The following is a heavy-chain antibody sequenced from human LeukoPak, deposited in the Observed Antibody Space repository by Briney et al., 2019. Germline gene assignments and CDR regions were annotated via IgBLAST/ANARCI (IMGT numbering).Heavy chain of an antibody. CDR1: GYSISSGYY. CDR2: IYYSGST. J-gene: IGHJ4*02. V-gene: IGHV4-38-2*02. CDR3: ATELVLGYHLYYFDY. Sequence: SETLSLTCTVSGYSISSGYYWGWIRQPPGKGLEWIGSIYYSGSTYYNPSLKSRVTISVGTSKNQFSLKLSSVTAADTAVYYCATELVLGYHLYYFDYWGQGTLVTVSS. D-gene: IGHD6-6*01.